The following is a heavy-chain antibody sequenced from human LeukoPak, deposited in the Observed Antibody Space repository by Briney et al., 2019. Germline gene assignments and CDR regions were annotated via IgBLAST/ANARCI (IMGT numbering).Heavy chain of an antibody. CDR2: IWYDGSNK. J-gene: IGHJ4*02. CDR1: GFTFSSYG. CDR3: ASTLRLGELSLDG. D-gene: IGHD3-16*02. V-gene: IGHV3-33*01. Sequence: GRSLRLSCAASGFTFSSYGMHWVRQAPGKGLEWVAVIWYDGSNKYYADSVKGRFTISRDNSKSTLYLQMNSLRAEDTAVYYCASTLRLGELSLDGWGQGTLVTVSS.